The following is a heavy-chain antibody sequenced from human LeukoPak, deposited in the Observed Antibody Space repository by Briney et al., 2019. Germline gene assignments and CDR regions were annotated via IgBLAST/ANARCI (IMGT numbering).Heavy chain of an antibody. J-gene: IGHJ3*02. D-gene: IGHD3-22*01. V-gene: IGHV1-69*05. Sequence: SVKVSCKASGYTFTSYGISWVRQAPGQGLEWMGGIIPIFGTANYAQKFQGRVTITTDESTSTAYMELSSLRSEDTAVYYCATPTTCYYDSSGWRAFDIWGQGTMVTVSS. CDR3: ATPTTCYYDSSGWRAFDI. CDR1: GYTFTSYG. CDR2: IIPIFGTA.